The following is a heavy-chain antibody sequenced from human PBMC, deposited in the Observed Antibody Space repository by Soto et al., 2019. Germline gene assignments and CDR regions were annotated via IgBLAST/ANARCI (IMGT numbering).Heavy chain of an antibody. V-gene: IGHV4-59*01. Sequence: SETLSLTCTVSGGSISSYYWSWIRQPPGKGLEWIGYIYSSGSTNYNPSLKSRITISVDTSKNQFSLKLSSVTAADTAVYYCARGGSSWLEYFQHWGQGTLVTVSS. D-gene: IGHD6-13*01. J-gene: IGHJ1*01. CDR2: IYSSGST. CDR3: ARGGSSWLEYFQH. CDR1: GGSISSYY.